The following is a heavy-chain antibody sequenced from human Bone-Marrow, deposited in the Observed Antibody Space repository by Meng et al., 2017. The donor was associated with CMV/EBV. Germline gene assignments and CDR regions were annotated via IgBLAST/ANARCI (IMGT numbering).Heavy chain of an antibody. V-gene: IGHV3-30*02. D-gene: IGHD6-19*01. Sequence: GESLKISCVASGFIFSRYGMHWVRQAPGKGLEWVTFIRFDGSAEYYADSVKGRFSISRDNAKNTRYLQMNSLRAEDTAVYYCARDQYSSGWYGDFDYWGQGTLVTVSS. CDR2: IRFDGSAE. CDR3: ARDQYSSGWYGDFDY. CDR1: GFIFSRYG. J-gene: IGHJ4*02.